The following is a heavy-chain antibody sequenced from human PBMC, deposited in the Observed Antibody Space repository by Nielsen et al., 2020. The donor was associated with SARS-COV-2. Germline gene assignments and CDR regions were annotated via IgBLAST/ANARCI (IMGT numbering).Heavy chain of an antibody. CDR2: LSFDGNEK. D-gene: IGHD3-9*01. CDR3: ARGPDYDILTGYYDNHGMDV. V-gene: IGHV3-30*03. CDR1: GFTFDDYA. Sequence: GESLKISCAASGFTFDDYAMHWVRQAPGKGLGWVAVLSFDGNEKFYVDSVKGRFTISRDNSKNTLYLQMNSLRTDDTAVYYCARGPDYDILTGYYDNHGMDVWGQGTTVTVSS. J-gene: IGHJ6*02.